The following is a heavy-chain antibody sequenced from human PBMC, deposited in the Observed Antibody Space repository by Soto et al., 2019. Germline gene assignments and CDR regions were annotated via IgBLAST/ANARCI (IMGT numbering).Heavy chain of an antibody. V-gene: IGHV4-4*07. CDR1: GGSISSYY. D-gene: IGHD6-6*01. J-gene: IGHJ5*02. Sequence: QVQLQESGPGLVKPSETLSLTCTVSGGSISSYYWSWIRQPAGKGLEWIGRTYTSGSTNYNPSLKSRVTVSVDTSKNQFSLKLSSVTAADTAVCYCARGIRLIHEYSFGSSDLHWFDPWGQGTLVTVSS. CDR3: ARGIRLIHEYSFGSSDLHWFDP. CDR2: TYTSGST.